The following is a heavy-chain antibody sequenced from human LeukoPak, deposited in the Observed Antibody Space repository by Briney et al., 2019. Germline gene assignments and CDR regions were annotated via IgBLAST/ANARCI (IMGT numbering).Heavy chain of an antibody. CDR2: ISYDGSNK. Sequence: PGGSLRLSCAASGFTFTNYAMHWVRQAPGKGLEWVAVISYDGSNKYYADSVKGRFTISRDNSKNTLYLQMISLRAEDTAVYFCARGARKGDDYGGFFDYWGQGTLVTVSS. D-gene: IGHD4-23*01. CDR1: GFTFTNYA. V-gene: IGHV3-30*04. CDR3: ARGARKGDDYGGFFDY. J-gene: IGHJ4*02.